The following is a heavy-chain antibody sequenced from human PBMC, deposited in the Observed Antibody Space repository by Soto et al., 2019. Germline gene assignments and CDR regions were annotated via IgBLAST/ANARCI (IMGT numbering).Heavy chain of an antibody. V-gene: IGHV1-69*01. CDR2: IIPKFGTT. CDR1: GGTFSTYP. CDR3: ARGASNSTGWYSWFDT. D-gene: IGHD6-19*01. Sequence: QVQLVQSGAEVKKPGSSVKVSCKVSGGTFSTYPINWVRQAPGQGLEFMGGIIPKFGTTNYEQKFRGTVTITADESTGTAYMELNILRSEDTAVYYCARGASNSTGWYSWFDTWGQGTLVTVSS. J-gene: IGHJ5*02.